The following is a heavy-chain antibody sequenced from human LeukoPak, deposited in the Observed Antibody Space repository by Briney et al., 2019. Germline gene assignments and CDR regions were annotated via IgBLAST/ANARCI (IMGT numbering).Heavy chain of an antibody. V-gene: IGHV4-38-2*02. D-gene: IGHD3/OR15-3a*01. J-gene: IGHJ2*01. CDR1: DYSLSTDYY. Sequence: SVTLSLTCTVSDYSLSTDYYWGWIRQPPGKGLEWIGSINHSGSTYYNPSLRSRVTISVDTSKNQFSMKLTSVTAADTAVYYCAREGGLLDTSSYWYFDLWGRGTLVTVSS. CDR3: AREGGLLDTSSYWYFDL. CDR2: INHSGST.